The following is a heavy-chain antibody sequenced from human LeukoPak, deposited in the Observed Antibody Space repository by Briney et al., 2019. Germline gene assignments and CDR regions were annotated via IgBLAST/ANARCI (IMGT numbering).Heavy chain of an antibody. Sequence: PGGSLRLSCAASGFTISTFAMSWVRQAPGKGLEWVSGISGSYGITYYVDSVKGRFTISRDNSKNTLYLQMNSLRAEDTAVYYCAKEPAGSTLNWFDPWGQGTLVTVSS. CDR3: AKEPAGSTLNWFDP. CDR1: GFTISTFA. J-gene: IGHJ5*02. V-gene: IGHV3-23*01. CDR2: ISGSYGIT. D-gene: IGHD2-15*01.